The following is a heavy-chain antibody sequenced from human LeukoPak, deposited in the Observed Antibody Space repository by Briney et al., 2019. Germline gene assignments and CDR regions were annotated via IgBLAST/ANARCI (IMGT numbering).Heavy chain of an antibody. V-gene: IGHV4-59*01. D-gene: IGHD4-23*01. CDR3: ARGRVGGNRYFDY. CDR1: GGSISSYY. CDR2: IYYSGST. Sequence: SETLSLTCTVSGGSISSYYWSWIRQPPGKGLEWIGYIYYSGSTNYNPSFKSRVTISVDTSKNQFSLKLSSVTAADTAVYYCARGRVGGNRYFDYWGQGTLVTVSS. J-gene: IGHJ4*02.